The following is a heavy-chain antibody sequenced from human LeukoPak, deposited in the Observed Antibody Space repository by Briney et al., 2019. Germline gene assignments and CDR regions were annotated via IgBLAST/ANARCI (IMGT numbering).Heavy chain of an antibody. Sequence: ASVKVSCKVSGYTLTELSMHWVRQAPGKGLEWMGGFDPEDGETIYAQKFQGRVTMTEDTSTDTAYMELSSLRSEDTAVYYCAANRGEWEPRGYYYYYMDVWGKGTTVTVSS. J-gene: IGHJ6*03. D-gene: IGHD1-26*01. CDR3: AANRGEWEPRGYYYYYMDV. V-gene: IGHV1-24*01. CDR1: GYTLTELS. CDR2: FDPEDGET.